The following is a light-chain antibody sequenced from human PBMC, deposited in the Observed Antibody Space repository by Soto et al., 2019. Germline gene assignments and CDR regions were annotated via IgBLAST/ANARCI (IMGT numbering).Light chain of an antibody. CDR2: NND. CDR3: SAWAASLSAIL. J-gene: IGLJ2*01. V-gene: IGLV1-44*01. CDR1: SSNIGSNI. Sequence: QSVLSQPPSASGTPGQTVTISCSGRSSNIGSNIVNWYQQLPGTAPKLLIYNNDHRPSGVADRFSGSKSGTSASLAISGLQSEDEADYYCSAWAASLSAILFGGGTKLTVL.